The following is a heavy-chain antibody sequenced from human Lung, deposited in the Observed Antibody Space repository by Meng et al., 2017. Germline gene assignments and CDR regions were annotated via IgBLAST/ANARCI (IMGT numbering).Heavy chain of an antibody. V-gene: IGHV4-39*07. J-gene: IGHJ4*02. Sequence: LQLRELGPGLVNLWETRSLPCTVSGGPISSSSYYWGWIRQPPGKGLEWIGDFYYSENTYYNPSLKSRVTISVDTSRNQFSLKLSSVTAADTAVYYCARRPWSLYYYFDYWGPGTLVTVSS. CDR3: ARRPWSLYYYFDY. D-gene: IGHD1-26*01. CDR2: FYYSENT. CDR1: GGPISSSSYY.